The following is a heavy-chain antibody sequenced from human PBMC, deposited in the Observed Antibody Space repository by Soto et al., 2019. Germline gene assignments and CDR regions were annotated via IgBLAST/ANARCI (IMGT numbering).Heavy chain of an antibody. Sequence: RSLTCAVSGASIITQNYYNWVRQSPGKGLEWIGEIHHSGNTNFSPSLKSRVTLSVDTSKNQVSLRLSSVTAADTAIYYCAHSPGWYFLDYWGQGALVTVSS. V-gene: IGHV4-4*02. CDR2: IHHSGNT. CDR1: GASIITQNY. D-gene: IGHD6-13*01. J-gene: IGHJ4*02. CDR3: AHSPGWYFLDY.